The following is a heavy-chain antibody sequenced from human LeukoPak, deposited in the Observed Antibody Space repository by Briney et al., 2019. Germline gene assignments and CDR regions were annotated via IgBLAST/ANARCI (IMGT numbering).Heavy chain of an antibody. V-gene: IGHV3-23*01. CDR2: ISNSGGST. D-gene: IGHD2-15*01. J-gene: IGHJ4*02. Sequence: PGGSLRLSCVASGFTFSDFAMGWVRQVPGKGLEWVSSISNSGGSTNYADSMRGRFTISRDNSKGTLYLQMNNLRAEDTAVYFCASRYCGGGSCYRFDYWGQGTLVTVSS. CDR3: ASRYCGGGSCYRFDY. CDR1: GFTFSDFA.